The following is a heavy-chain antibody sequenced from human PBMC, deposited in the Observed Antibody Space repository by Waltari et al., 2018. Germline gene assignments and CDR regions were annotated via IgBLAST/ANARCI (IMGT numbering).Heavy chain of an antibody. CDR2: ISSSSLYI. CDR1: GFTFSHYN. V-gene: IGHV3-21*01. CDR3: ARDPTTYTSGSYYYYFDY. Sequence: EVQLVESGGGLVKPGGSLRLSCAASGFTFSHYNMNWVRQTPGKGLEWVSSISSSSLYIYYADSVKGRFTISRDNAKNSLYLQMNSLRAEDTAVYYCARDPTTYTSGSYYYYFDYWGQGTLVTVSS. J-gene: IGHJ4*02. D-gene: IGHD3-10*01.